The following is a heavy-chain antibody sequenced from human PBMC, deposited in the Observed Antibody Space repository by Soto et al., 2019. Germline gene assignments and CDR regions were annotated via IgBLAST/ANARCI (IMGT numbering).Heavy chain of an antibody. CDR1: GFTFKSFA. CDR3: AKDLYSGSYSSYYFHH. J-gene: IGHJ4*02. CDR2: ISDDGSNQ. D-gene: IGHD1-26*01. V-gene: IGHV3-30*18. Sequence: PGGSLRFSCAASGFTFKSFAMHLVRQAPGKGLEWVSFISDDGSNQYFADSVTGRCTISRDNSENTVSLQIDSLRPGDTAVYYCAKDLYSGSYSSYYFHHWGQGIVVTISS.